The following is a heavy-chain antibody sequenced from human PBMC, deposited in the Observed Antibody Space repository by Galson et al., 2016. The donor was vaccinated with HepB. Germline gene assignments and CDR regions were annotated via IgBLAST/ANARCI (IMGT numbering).Heavy chain of an antibody. D-gene: IGHD2-15*01. J-gene: IGHJ6*02. Sequence: QSGADVKKPGESLRISCKGSGYSFPNYWISWVRQMPGKGLEWMGRIDPSASYINYSPSFQGHVTISTDKSIHTAYLQWSSLKASDTAMYSCASPGEGDCSGGSCYAVYGMDVWGQGTTVTVSS. V-gene: IGHV5-10-1*01. CDR1: GYSFPNYW. CDR2: IDPSASYI. CDR3: ASPGEGDCSGGSCYAVYGMDV.